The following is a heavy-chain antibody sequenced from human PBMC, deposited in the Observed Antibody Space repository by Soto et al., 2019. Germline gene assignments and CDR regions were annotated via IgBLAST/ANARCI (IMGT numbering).Heavy chain of an antibody. CDR3: ASGPTRKRLRRDY. J-gene: IGHJ4*02. CDR1: GFTFSDYY. V-gene: IGHV3-11*01. Sequence: QVQRVESGGGLVKPGGSLRLSCAASGFTFSDYYRSWIRQAPGKGLEWVSYISSSGSTIYYADSVKGRFTISRDNAKNSLYLQINSLRAEDTAVYYCASGPTRKRLRRDYWGQGTLVTVSS. CDR2: ISSSGSTI. D-gene: IGHD5-12*01.